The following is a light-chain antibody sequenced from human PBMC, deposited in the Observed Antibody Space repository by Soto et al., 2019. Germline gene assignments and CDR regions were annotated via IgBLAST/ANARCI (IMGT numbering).Light chain of an antibody. CDR3: RQYGGSPLT. CDR1: QSVSSSS. V-gene: IGKV3-20*01. CDR2: GVS. Sequence: EVGLTQSPGTVSLSPGESATLSCRASQSVSSSSLAWYQQKPGQAPRLLFFGVSNRAAGVPDRFGGSGSGTDFTLTISRLEPEDFAVYYCRQYGGSPLTFGGGTKVDIK. J-gene: IGKJ4*01.